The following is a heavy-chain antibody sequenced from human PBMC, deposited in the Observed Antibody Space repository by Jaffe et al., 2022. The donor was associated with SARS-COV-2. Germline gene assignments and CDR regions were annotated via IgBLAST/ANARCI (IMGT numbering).Heavy chain of an antibody. J-gene: IGHJ4*02. Sequence: EVQLLESGGGLIQPGGSLRLSCAASGFSFSSYAMSWVRQAPGQGLEWVSAINGPGSSTYYADSVNGRFTISRDNSKNTLYLQMNSLRAEDTALYYCAKYPALWGSGWYYFDQWGQGSLVTVSS. CDR1: GFSFSSYA. CDR2: INGPGSST. V-gene: IGHV3-23*01. CDR3: AKYPALWGSGWYYFDQ. D-gene: IGHD6-19*01.